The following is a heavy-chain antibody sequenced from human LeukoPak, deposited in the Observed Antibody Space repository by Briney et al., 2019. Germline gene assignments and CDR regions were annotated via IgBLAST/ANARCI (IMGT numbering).Heavy chain of an antibody. J-gene: IGHJ4*02. D-gene: IGHD3-10*01. V-gene: IGHV4-31*03. CDR3: ARDRITMVNEDPGEFGY. CDR1: GGSISSGGYY. CDR2: IYYSGSP. Sequence: SQTLSLTCTVSGGSISSGGYYWSWIRQHPGKGLEWIGYIYYSGSPYYNPSLKSRVTISVDTSKNQFSMKLTSVTAADTAVYYCARDRITMVNEDPGEFGYWGQGTLVTVSS.